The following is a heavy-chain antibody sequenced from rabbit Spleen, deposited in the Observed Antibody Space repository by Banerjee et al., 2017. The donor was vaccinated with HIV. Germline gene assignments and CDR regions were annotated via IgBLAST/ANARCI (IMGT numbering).Heavy chain of an antibody. CDR2: IYAGGSDST. D-gene: IGHD2-1*01. CDR1: GFSFSSSSW. J-gene: IGHJ4*01. V-gene: IGHV1S45*01. CDR3: ARGSAAMTMVITGYYLSL. Sequence: QQQLEESGGGLVKPEGSLTLTCTASGFSFSSSSWICWVRQAPGKGLEWIACIYAGGSDSTAYASWAKGRFTVSKTSSTTVTLQLNSLTAADTATYFCARGSAAMTMVITGYYLSLWGQGTLVTVS.